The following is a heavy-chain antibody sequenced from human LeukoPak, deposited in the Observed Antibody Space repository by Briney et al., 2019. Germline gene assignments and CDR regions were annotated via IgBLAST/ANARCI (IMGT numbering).Heavy chain of an antibody. CDR2: IKGDGSEK. V-gene: IGHV3-7*05. J-gene: IGHJ4*02. D-gene: IGHD3-22*01. CDR1: GFTFSGYS. Sequence: PGGSLRLSCAASGFTFSGYSMNWVRQAPGKGLEWVATIKGDGSEKYYVGSVKGRFTISRDNAKNSLYLQMDSLRAEDTAVYYCARDYDSYFDYWGQGTLVTVSS. CDR3: ARDYDSYFDY.